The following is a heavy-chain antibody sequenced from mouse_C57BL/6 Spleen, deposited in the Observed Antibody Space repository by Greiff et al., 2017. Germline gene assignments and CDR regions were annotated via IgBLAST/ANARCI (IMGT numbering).Heavy chain of an antibody. CDR3: ARGMGYAMDY. CDR1: CYTFTSYW. J-gene: IGHJ4*01. CDR2: IDPSDSYT. V-gene: IGHV1-50*01. D-gene: IGHD2-3*01. Sequence: QVQLQQPGAELVKPGASVKLSCKASCYTFTSYWMQWVKQRPGQGLEWIGEIDPSDSYTNYNQKFKGKATLTVDTSSSTAYMQLSSLTSEDSAVYYCARGMGYAMDYWGQGTSVTVSS.